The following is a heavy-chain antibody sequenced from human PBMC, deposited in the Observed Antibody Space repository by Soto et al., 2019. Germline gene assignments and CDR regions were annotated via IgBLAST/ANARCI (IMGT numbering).Heavy chain of an antibody. Sequence: GGSVRLSCAASGFTFDDYAMHWVRQAPGKGLEWVSGISWNSGSIGCADSVKGRFTISRDNAKNSLYLQMNSLRAEDTALYYCAKDTEPVATTFDYWGQGTLVTVSS. V-gene: IGHV3-9*01. CDR1: GFTFDDYA. CDR3: AKDTEPVATTFDY. CDR2: ISWNSGSI. D-gene: IGHD5-12*01. J-gene: IGHJ4*02.